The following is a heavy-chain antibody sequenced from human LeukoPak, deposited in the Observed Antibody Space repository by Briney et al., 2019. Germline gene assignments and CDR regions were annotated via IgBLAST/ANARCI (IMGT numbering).Heavy chain of an antibody. CDR3: ARAHRLGEHYFDY. J-gene: IGHJ4*02. CDR2: ISSSSSYI. V-gene: IGHV3-21*01. D-gene: IGHD1-26*01. Sequence: GGSLRLSCAASGFTFSSYSMNWVRQAPGEGLEWVSSISSSSSYIYYADSVKGRFTISRDNAKNSLYLQMNSLRAEDKAVYYCARAHRLGEHYFDYWGQGTLVTVSS. CDR1: GFTFSSYS.